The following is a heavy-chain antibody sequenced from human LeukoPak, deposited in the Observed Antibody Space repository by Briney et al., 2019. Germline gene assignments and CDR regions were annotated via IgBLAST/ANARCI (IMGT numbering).Heavy chain of an antibody. CDR1: GFTFSSYA. CDR2: ISGPGGNT. J-gene: IGHJ4*02. V-gene: IGHV3-23*01. Sequence: GGSLRLSCAASGFTFSSYAMNWVRQAPGKGLQWISSISGPGGNTYYADSVKGRFTISRDNSKNTLYLQMTSLRAEETALYYCAKSARGSSYGDFAYWGQGTLVTVSS. D-gene: IGHD5-18*01. CDR3: AKSARGSSYGDFAY.